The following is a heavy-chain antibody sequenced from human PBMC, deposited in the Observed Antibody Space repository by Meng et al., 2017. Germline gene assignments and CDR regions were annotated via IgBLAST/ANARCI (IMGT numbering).Heavy chain of an antibody. CDR2: IIPIFGTA. Sequence: SVKVSCKASGGTFSSYAISWVRQAPGQGLEWMGGIIPIFGTANYAQKFQGRVTITTDESTSTAYMELSSLRSEDTAVYYCARDILRTGENTDEDWFDPWGQGTLVTVSS. CDR1: GGTFSSYA. J-gene: IGHJ5*02. V-gene: IGHV1-69*05. D-gene: IGHD7-27*01. CDR3: ARDILRTGENTDEDWFDP.